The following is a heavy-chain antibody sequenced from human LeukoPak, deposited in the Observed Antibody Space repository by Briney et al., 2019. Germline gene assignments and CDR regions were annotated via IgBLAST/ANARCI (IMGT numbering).Heavy chain of an antibody. CDR2: FNPNTGGT. Sequence: GASVKVSCKASGYTFIGYYIHWVRQAPGQGLEWMGWFNPNTGGTQSAQKFQGRVTMTRDTSINTAYMELSRLRFDDTAIYYCASLYFHFWSGDAVFDYWGQGTLVTVSS. CDR1: GYTFIGYY. CDR3: ASLYFHFWSGDAVFDY. V-gene: IGHV1-2*02. D-gene: IGHD3-3*01. J-gene: IGHJ4*02.